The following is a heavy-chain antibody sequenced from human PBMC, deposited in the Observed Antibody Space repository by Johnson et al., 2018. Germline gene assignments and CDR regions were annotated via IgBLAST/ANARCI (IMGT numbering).Heavy chain of an antibody. CDR1: GGSFSDYW. V-gene: IGHV4-59*01. Sequence: QVQLQESGPGLVKPSETLSLTCTVSGGSFSDYWWSWIRQPPGKGLEWIAYFYYTGNTNSNPSLKSRVSVSADTSKRQPSMRLTSVTASDTALYYCVRVGRRYGDGFDIWGQGTMVTVSS. J-gene: IGHJ3*02. CDR3: VRVGRRYGDGFDI. CDR2: FYYTGNT. D-gene: IGHD1-26*01.